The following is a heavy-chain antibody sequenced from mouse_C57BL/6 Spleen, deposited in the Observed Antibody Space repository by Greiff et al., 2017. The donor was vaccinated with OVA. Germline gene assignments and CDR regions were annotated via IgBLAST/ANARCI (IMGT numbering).Heavy chain of an antibody. CDR1: GFTFSDYG. Sequence: EVKLVESGGGLVKPGGSLKLSCAASGFTFSDYGMHWVRQAPEKGLEWVAYISSGSSTIYYADTVKGRFTISRDNAKNTLFLQMTSLGSEDTAMYYCARGYDGYYGFAYWGQGTLVTVSA. CDR2: ISSGSSTI. J-gene: IGHJ3*01. V-gene: IGHV5-17*01. CDR3: ARGYDGYYGFAY. D-gene: IGHD2-3*01.